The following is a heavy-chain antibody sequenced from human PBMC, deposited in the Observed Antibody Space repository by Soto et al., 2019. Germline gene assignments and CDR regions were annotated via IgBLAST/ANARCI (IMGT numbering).Heavy chain of an antibody. CDR2: IYHSGST. V-gene: IGHV4-39*02. CDR3: ARSVPSRWEPFDN. J-gene: IGHJ4*02. D-gene: IGHD1-26*01. Sequence: QLRLQESGPGLVKPSETLSLMCSVSGGSISSDSFYWGWIRQPPGKGLEWIGSIYHSGSTFYNPSLKTRVTTSVDTSKNHFSLQLTSVTAADTAVYYCARSVPSRWEPFDNWGQGTLVTVSS. CDR1: GGSISSDSFY.